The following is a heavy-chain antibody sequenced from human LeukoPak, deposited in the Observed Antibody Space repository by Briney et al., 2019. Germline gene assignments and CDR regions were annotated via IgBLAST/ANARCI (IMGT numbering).Heavy chain of an antibody. J-gene: IGHJ6*02. Sequence: ASVKVSCKASGYTFTSYDINWVRQATGQGLEWMGWMNPNSGNTGYAQKFQGRVTMTRNTSISTAYMELSSLRSEDTAVYYCARYYGSGSPLNYSYYSGMDSWAKGPRSPSP. CDR1: GYTFTSYD. CDR3: ARYYGSGSPLNYSYYSGMDS. CDR2: MNPNSGNT. V-gene: IGHV1-8*01. D-gene: IGHD3-10*01.